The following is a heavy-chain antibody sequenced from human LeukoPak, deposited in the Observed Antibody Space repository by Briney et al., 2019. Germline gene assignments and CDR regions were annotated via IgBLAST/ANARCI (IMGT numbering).Heavy chain of an antibody. CDR1: GFTFSSYA. CDR2: ISGSGGST. J-gene: IGHJ4*02. Sequence: GGSLRLSCAASGFTFSSYAMSWVRQAPGEGLEWVSAISGSGGSTYYADSVKGRFTISRDNSKNTLYLQMNSLRAEDTAVYYCAKTRAYSSSWSGDYWGQGTLVTVSS. CDR3: AKTRAYSSSWSGDY. V-gene: IGHV3-23*01. D-gene: IGHD6-13*01.